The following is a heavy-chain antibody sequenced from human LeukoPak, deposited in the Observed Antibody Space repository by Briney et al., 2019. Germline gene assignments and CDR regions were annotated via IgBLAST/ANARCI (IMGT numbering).Heavy chain of an antibody. CDR1: GGSISSTRYY. Sequence: SETLSLTCTVSGGSISSTRYYWGWFRQPPGKGLECIGSIYYSGDTYYNPSLKSRVTISVDTSKNQFSLKLSSVTAADTAVYYCAIRREAVAGISWFDPWGQGTLVTVSS. D-gene: IGHD6-19*01. CDR2: IYYSGDT. CDR3: AIRREAVAGISWFDP. J-gene: IGHJ5*02. V-gene: IGHV4-39*07.